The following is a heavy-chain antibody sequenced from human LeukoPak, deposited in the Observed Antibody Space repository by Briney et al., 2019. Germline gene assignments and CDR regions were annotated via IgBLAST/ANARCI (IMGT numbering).Heavy chain of an antibody. D-gene: IGHD3-10*01. V-gene: IGHV3-23*01. J-gene: IGHJ6*03. CDR1: GFTFSSYA. CDR2: PTGSVGNT. CDR3: VKFRGIQHYNYHMDV. Sequence: GGSLRLSCAASGFTFSSYAMSWVPPAPGKGLEWVSGPTGSVGNTYYADSVKGRFTISRDNSKNTLSLQMNSLRAEDAAVYYCVKFRGIQHYNYHMDVWGKGTTVTVSS.